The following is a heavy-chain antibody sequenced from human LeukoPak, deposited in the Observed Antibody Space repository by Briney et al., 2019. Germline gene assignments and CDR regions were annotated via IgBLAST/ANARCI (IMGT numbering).Heavy chain of an antibody. Sequence: SETLSLTCTVSGGSISSGSYYWSWIRQPAGKGLEWIGRIYTSGSTNYNPSLKSRATISVDTSKNQFSLKLSSVTAADTAVYYCARLPKDTAMVTHAFDIWGQGTMVTVSS. CDR3: ARLPKDTAMVTHAFDI. CDR1: GGSISSGSYY. CDR2: IYTSGST. V-gene: IGHV4-61*02. J-gene: IGHJ3*02. D-gene: IGHD5-18*01.